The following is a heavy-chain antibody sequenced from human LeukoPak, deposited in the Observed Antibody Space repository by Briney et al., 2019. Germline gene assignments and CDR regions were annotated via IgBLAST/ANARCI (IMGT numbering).Heavy chain of an antibody. J-gene: IGHJ4*02. D-gene: IGHD5-24*01. Sequence: PGGSLRLSCAASGFTFSNAWMSWVRQAPGEGLEWVGRIKSKTDGGTTDYAAPVKGRFTISRDNSKNTLYLQMNSLRAEDTAVYYCAKSARGWLPSPAFDYWGQGTPVTVSS. CDR2: IKSKTDGGTT. CDR1: GFTFSNAW. CDR3: AKSARGWLPSPAFDY. V-gene: IGHV3-15*01.